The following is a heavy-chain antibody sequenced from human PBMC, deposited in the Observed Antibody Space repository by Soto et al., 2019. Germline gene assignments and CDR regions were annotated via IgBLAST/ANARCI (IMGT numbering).Heavy chain of an antibody. V-gene: IGHV1-69*06. CDR3: ASLGILNYYYGMDV. CDR1: GGTFSSYA. CDR2: IIPIFGTA. Sequence: QVQLVQSGAEVKKPGSSVKVSCKASGGTFSSYAISWVRQAPGQGLEWLGGIIPIFGTANYALKIQGRVTITADKSTSTAYMELSSLRSEDTAVYYCASLGILNYYYGMDVWGQGTTVTVSS. J-gene: IGHJ6*02.